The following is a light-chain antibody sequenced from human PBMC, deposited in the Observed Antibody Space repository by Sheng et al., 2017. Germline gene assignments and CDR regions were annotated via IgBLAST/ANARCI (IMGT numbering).Light chain of an antibody. CDR1: SLRTYF. Sequence: SSELTQDPAVSVALGQTVRITCQGDSLRTYFVSWYHQRPGQAPILVIYGRINRPSGIPDRFSGSNFGNTAFLTITGAQAEDEGDYYCSSRDMRATPVFGGGTKVTVL. CDR3: SSRDMRATPV. J-gene: IGLJ2*01. CDR2: GRI. V-gene: IGLV3-19*01.